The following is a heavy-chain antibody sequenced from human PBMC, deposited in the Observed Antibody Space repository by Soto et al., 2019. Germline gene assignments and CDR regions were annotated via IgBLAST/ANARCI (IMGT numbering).Heavy chain of an antibody. CDR3: FATGLGNYYYYGMDD. CDR2: LIPIFGTA. CDR1: GGTFSSYA. D-gene: IGHD1-1*01. Sequence: QVQLVQSGAEVKKPGSSVKVSCKASGGTFSSYAISWVRQAPGQGLEWMGGLIPIFGTANYAQKFQGRVTITTDESTSTAYMELGSLRSEDTAVYYCFATGLGNYYYYGMDDWGQGTTVTVSS. V-gene: IGHV1-69*05. J-gene: IGHJ6*02.